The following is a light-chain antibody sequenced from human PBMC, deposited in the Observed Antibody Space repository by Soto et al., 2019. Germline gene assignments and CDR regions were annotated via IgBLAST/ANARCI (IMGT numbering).Light chain of an antibody. CDR3: QQRNNWPPSIT. J-gene: IGKJ5*01. CDR1: QSIASH. Sequence: EIVLTQSPVTLSLSPGERATLSCRASQSIASHLAWYQQKPGQAPRLLIHDASSRATGIPARFSGSGSGTDFTLTISRLQPEDLAVYYCQQRNNWPPSITFGPGTRREIK. V-gene: IGKV3-11*01. CDR2: DAS.